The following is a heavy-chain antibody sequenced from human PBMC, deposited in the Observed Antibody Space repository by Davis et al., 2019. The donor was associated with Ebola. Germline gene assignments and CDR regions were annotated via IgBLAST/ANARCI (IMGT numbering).Heavy chain of an antibody. D-gene: IGHD4-23*01. Sequence: PGGSLRLSCAASGFTFSNYWMSWVRQAPGKGLEWVSVINNDGRTYYADSVKGRFTISRDNAKNTLYLQMNSLRADDTAVYYCARSLLRWYMIDYWGQGTLVTVSS. CDR2: INNDGRT. V-gene: IGHV3-66*02. CDR3: ARSLLRWYMIDY. CDR1: GFTFSNYW. J-gene: IGHJ4*02.